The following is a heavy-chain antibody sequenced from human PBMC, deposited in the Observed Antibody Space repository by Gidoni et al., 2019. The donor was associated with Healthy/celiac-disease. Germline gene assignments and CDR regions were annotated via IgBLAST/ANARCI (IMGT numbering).Heavy chain of an antibody. CDR1: GGSFRGYY. CDR2: IKHSGST. Sequence: QVQLPQWGAGLLKPSETLSLTCAVYGGSFRGYYWRWIRQPPGKGLEWIGEIKHSGSTKYNPSLKSRVTISVDKSKNKFSLKRSDVTAEDTAGYDCATSTGGGYCSGGSCYRGVYYYYYYMDVWGKGTTVTVSS. V-gene: IGHV4-34*01. J-gene: IGHJ6*03. D-gene: IGHD2-15*01. CDR3: ATSTGGGYCSGGSCYRGVYYYYYYMDV.